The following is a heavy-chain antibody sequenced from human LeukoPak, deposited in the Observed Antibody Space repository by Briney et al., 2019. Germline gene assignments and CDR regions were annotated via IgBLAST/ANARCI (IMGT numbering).Heavy chain of an antibody. Sequence: GESLKISCKGSGYSFTSYWIGWVRQMPGKGLEGMGIIYPGDSDTRYSPSFQGQVTISADKSISTAYLQWNSLKASDTAVYYCARRRGQESNDYWGQGTLVTVSP. CDR1: GYSFTSYW. V-gene: IGHV5-51*01. CDR3: ARRRGQESNDY. D-gene: IGHD3-10*01. J-gene: IGHJ4*02. CDR2: IYPGDSDT.